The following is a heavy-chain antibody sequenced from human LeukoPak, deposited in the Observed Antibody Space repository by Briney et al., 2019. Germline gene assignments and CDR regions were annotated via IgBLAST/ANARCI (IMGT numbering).Heavy chain of an antibody. V-gene: IGHV4-61*02. CDR3: ARGGGATLIDY. CDR2: IYTSGST. CDR1: GDSIRSGTYY. D-gene: IGHD3-10*01. Sequence: SETLSLTCSVSGDSIRSGTYYWSWIRQPAGKGLEWIGRIYTSGSTSYNPALKSRVTISVDTSKNQFSLKLTSVTAADTAVYYCARGGGATLIDYWGQGTLVTVSS. J-gene: IGHJ4*02.